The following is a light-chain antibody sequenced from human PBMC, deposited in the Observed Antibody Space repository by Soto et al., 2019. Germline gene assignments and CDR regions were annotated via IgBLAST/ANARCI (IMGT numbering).Light chain of an antibody. Sequence: EIVLTQSPATLSLSPGERATLSCRSSQSVSNYLAWYQQKPGQAPRLLIYDASNRSTGIPARFSGSGSGTEFTLSTSRLEPEDFAGYYCQQRSNWPPSTFGQGTRLEIK. CDR2: DAS. CDR1: QSVSNY. J-gene: IGKJ5*01. V-gene: IGKV3-11*01. CDR3: QQRSNWPPST.